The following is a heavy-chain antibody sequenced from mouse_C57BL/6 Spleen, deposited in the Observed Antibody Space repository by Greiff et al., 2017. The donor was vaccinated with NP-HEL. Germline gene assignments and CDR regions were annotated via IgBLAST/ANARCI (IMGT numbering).Heavy chain of an antibody. Sequence: VQLQQPGAELVMPGASVKLSCKASGYTFTSYWMHWVKQRPGQGLEWIGEIDPSDSYTNYNQKFKGKSTLTVDKSSSTAYMQLSSLTSEDSAVYYCASGYGDAWFAYWGQGTLVTVSA. CDR1: GYTFTSYW. J-gene: IGHJ3*01. CDR2: IDPSDSYT. CDR3: ASGYGDAWFAY. V-gene: IGHV1-69*01. D-gene: IGHD2-14*01.